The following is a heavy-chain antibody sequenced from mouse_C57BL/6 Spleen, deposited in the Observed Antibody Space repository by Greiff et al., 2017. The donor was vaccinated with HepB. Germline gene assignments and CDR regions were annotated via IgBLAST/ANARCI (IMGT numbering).Heavy chain of an antibody. CDR1: GFTFSDYG. Sequence: EVKVVESGGGLVKPGGSLKLSCAASGFTFSDYGMHWVRQAPEKGLEWVAYISSGSSTIYYADTVKGRFTISRDNAKNTLFLQMTSLRSEDTAMYYCARDGNYLPWFAYWGQGTLVTVSA. J-gene: IGHJ3*01. D-gene: IGHD2-1*01. CDR3: ARDGNYLPWFAY. V-gene: IGHV5-17*01. CDR2: ISSGSSTI.